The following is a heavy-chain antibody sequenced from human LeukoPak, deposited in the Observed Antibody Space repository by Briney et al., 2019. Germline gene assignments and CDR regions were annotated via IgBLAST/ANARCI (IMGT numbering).Heavy chain of an antibody. CDR2: IKSKNDGGTT. D-gene: IGHD4-11*01. Sequence: GGSLRLSCAASGFTFSNAWMNWVRQLSGKGLEWVGRIKSKNDGGTTDYAAPVKGRFTISRDDSKNTLYLQMNSLKIEDTAVYYCTTISTHWGQGTLVTVSS. J-gene: IGHJ4*02. CDR3: TTISTH. V-gene: IGHV3-15*01. CDR1: GFTFSNAW.